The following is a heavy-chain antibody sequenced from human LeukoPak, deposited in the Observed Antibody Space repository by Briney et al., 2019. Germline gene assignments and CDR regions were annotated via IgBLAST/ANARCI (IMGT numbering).Heavy chain of an antibody. CDR2: IYHSGST. Sequence: SEILSLTCAVSGGSISSGGYSWSWIRQPPGKGLEWIGYIYHSGSTYYNPSLKSRVTISVDRSKNQFSLKLSSVTAADTAVYYCARVLGWFDPWGQGTLVTVSS. V-gene: IGHV4-30-2*01. J-gene: IGHJ5*02. D-gene: IGHD2-15*01. CDR3: ARVLGWFDP. CDR1: GGSISSGGYS.